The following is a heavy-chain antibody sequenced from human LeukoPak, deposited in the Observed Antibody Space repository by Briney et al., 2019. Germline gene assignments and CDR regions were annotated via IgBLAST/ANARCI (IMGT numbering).Heavy chain of an antibody. J-gene: IGHJ5*02. CDR1: GFTFDDYG. CDR2: INWNGGST. D-gene: IGHD3-10*01. CDR3: ARATTYFYGSVTYDWFDP. V-gene: IGHV3-20*04. Sequence: GGSLRLSCAASGFTFDDYGMSWVRQAPGKGLEWVSNINWNGGSTGYADSVRGRFTISRDNAKNMVYLQMNSLRAEDTAMYYCARATTYFYGSVTYDWFDPWGQGTLVTVSS.